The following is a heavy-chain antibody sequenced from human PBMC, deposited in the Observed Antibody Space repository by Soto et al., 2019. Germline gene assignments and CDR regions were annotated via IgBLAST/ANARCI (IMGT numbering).Heavy chain of an antibody. CDR3: AIDRYGSGSSPYYFDY. CDR1: GYTFTSYY. V-gene: IGHV1-46*01. CDR2: INPSGGST. J-gene: IGHJ4*02. D-gene: IGHD3-10*01. Sequence: QVQLVQSGAEVKKPGASVKVSCKASGYTFTSYYMHWVRQAPGQGLEWMGIINPSGGSTSYAQKFQGRVTMTKDTSTSTVYMELSSLRSEDTAVYYCAIDRYGSGSSPYYFDYWGQGTLVTVSS.